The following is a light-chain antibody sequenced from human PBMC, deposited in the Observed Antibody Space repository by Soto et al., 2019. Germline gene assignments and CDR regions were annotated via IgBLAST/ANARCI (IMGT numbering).Light chain of an antibody. J-gene: IGKJ5*01. CDR2: AAS. CDR3: QQSYSSPIT. Sequence: DIQMTQSPSSLSAAVGARVTITCRASQSISDYLNWYQQKPGQAPQLLIYAASNLQSGVPSRFSGSGSGTDFTLTISSLQPEDFTTYYCQQSYSSPITFGQGTRLEIK. CDR1: QSISDY. V-gene: IGKV1-39*01.